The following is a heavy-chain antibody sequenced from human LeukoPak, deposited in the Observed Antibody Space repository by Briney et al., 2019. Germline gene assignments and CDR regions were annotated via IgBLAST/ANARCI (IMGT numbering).Heavy chain of an antibody. CDR3: ARGGPYYDFWSGPDDLFDY. V-gene: IGHV3-53*01. J-gene: IGHJ4*02. Sequence: GGSMRLSCAASGITVSSNYMSWVRQAPGKGLEWVSVIYSGGSTYYADSVKGRFTISRDNSKNTLYLQMNSLRAEDTAVYYCARGGPYYDFWSGPDDLFDYWGQGTLVTVSS. D-gene: IGHD3-3*01. CDR1: GITVSSNY. CDR2: IYSGGST.